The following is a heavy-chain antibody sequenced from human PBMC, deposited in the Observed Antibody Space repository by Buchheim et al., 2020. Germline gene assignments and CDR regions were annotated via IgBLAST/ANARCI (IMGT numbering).Heavy chain of an antibody. Sequence: QVQLVESGGGVVQPGRSLRLSCAASGFTFSSYGMHWVRQAPGKGLEWVAVIWYDGSNKYYADSVKGRFTISRDNSKNTLYLQMNSLRAEDTAVYYCARDSWFGENYYGMDVWGQGTT. CDR2: IWYDGSNK. CDR3: ARDSWFGENYYGMDV. CDR1: GFTFSSYG. D-gene: IGHD3-10*01. V-gene: IGHV3-33*01. J-gene: IGHJ6*02.